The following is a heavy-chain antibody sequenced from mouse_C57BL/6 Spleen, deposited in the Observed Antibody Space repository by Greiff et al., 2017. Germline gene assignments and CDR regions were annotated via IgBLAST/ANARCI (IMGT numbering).Heavy chain of an antibody. V-gene: IGHV1-15*01. CDR3: TRSHYANPRGFAY. D-gene: IGHD1-1*02. J-gene: IGHJ3*01. CDR1: GYTFTDYE. CDR2: IDPETGGT. Sequence: QVQLQQSGAELVRPGASVTLSCKASGYTFTDYEMHWVKQTPVHGLEWIGAIDPETGGTAYNQKFKGKAILTADKSSSTAYMELRSLTSEDSAVYYCTRSHYANPRGFAYWGQGTLVTVSA.